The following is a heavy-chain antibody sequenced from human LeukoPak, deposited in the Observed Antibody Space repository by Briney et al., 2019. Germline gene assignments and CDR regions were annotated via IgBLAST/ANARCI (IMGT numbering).Heavy chain of an antibody. Sequence: SETLSLTCTVSGGSISSYYWSWIRQPPGKGLEWIGDFYYSGSASYNPSLKSRVTISVDTSKIQFSLKLSSVTAADTAVYYCARIAVVTQGDAFDLWGRGTLVTVSS. CDR2: FYYSGSA. J-gene: IGHJ3*01. CDR3: ARIAVVTQGDAFDL. V-gene: IGHV4-59*01. CDR1: GGSISSYY. D-gene: IGHD4-23*01.